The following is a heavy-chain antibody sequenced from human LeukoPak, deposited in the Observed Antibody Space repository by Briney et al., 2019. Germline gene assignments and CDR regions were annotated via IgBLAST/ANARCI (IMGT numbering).Heavy chain of an antibody. Sequence: SVKVSCKASGGIFSSYAISWVRQAPGQGLEWMGGIIPIFGTANYAQKFQGRVTITADKSTSTAYMELSSLRSEDTAVYYCAREASDYGVGLDYWGQGTLVTVSS. D-gene: IGHD4-17*01. J-gene: IGHJ4*02. CDR2: IIPIFGTA. CDR1: GGIFSSYA. V-gene: IGHV1-69*06. CDR3: AREASDYGVGLDY.